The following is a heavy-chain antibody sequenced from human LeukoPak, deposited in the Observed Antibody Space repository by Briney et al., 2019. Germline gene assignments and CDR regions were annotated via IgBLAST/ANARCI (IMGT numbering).Heavy chain of an antibody. J-gene: IGHJ4*02. D-gene: IGHD6-13*01. V-gene: IGHV3-23*01. CDR2: VAVGGST. Sequence: GGSLRLSCSASGFTFTTYAMSRVRQAPGRELEWLSSVAVGGSTYYADSVRGRFTISRDNSKNTLSLQMNSLRADDTAIYYCVRGYSSPDFWGQGTLVTVSS. CDR1: GFTFTTYA. CDR3: VRGYSSPDF.